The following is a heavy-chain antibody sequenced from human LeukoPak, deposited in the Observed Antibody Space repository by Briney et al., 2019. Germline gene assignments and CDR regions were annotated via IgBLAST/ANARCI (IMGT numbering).Heavy chain of an antibody. CDR3: ARQWFGEFSLRFDP. CDR2: IKQDGSEK. J-gene: IGHJ5*02. CDR1: GFTFSIYW. V-gene: IGHV3-7*01. D-gene: IGHD3-10*01. Sequence: GGSLRLSRAASGFTFSIYWMSWVRQAPGKGLEWVANIKQDGSEKYYVDSVKGRFTISRDNAKNSLYLQMNSLRAEDTAVYDCARQWFGEFSLRFDPWGQGTLVTVSS.